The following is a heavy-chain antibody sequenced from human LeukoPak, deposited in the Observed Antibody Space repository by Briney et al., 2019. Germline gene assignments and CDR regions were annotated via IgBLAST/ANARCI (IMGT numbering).Heavy chain of an antibody. D-gene: IGHD2-15*01. V-gene: IGHV3-23*01. CDR3: AKLSPFVGSWYFDY. Sequence: GGSLRLSCAASRFTFSTYGMSWVRQAPGKGLEWVSGISGSGDNTYYADSVRGRFTISRDNSKNTLYLQMNSLRAEDTAVYYCAKLSPFVGSWYFDYWGQGTLVTVSS. CDR1: RFTFSTYG. CDR2: ISGSGDNT. J-gene: IGHJ4*02.